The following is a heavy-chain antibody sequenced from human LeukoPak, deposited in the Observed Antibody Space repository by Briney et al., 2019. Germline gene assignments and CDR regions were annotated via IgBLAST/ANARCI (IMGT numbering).Heavy chain of an antibody. CDR2: IYHIGST. Sequence: SETLSLTCTVSGDSFTSVGYYWSWIRQHPXXXXXXXXXIYHIGSTYYNPSLKSRVTISVDTSKKEFSLKLSSVTAADTAVYYCARAHGVAAAGSHFDYWGQGTLVTVSS. CDR1: GDSFTSVGYY. D-gene: IGHD6-13*01. J-gene: IGHJ4*02. V-gene: IGHV4-31*03. CDR3: ARAHGVAAAGSHFDY.